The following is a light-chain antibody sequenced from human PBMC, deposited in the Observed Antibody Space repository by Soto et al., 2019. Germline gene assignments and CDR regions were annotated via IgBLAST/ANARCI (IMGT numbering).Light chain of an antibody. Sequence: EIVMTQSPATLSVSPGERATLSCRASQSVSSNLAWYQQKPGQAPRLLIYGASTRATGIPARFSGSGSGTEFTLTISSLESEDFAVYYCQPYKNWWTFGKGTMV. CDR1: QSVSSN. J-gene: IGKJ1*01. CDR2: GAS. V-gene: IGKV3-15*01. CDR3: QPYKNWWT.